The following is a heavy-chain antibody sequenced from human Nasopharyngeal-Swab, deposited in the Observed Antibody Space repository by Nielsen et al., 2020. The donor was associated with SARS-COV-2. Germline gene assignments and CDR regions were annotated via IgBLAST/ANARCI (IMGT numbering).Heavy chain of an antibody. Sequence: WIPQPPGKGLEWGANIKQDGSEKYYVDSVKRRFITARDNAKKSLYLQMNSLRAEAAAFYYCTSNETTYFDFWSCYYYYFDYWGQGTPVTVSS. CDR3: TSNETTYFDFWSCYYYYFDY. D-gene: IGHD3-3*01. J-gene: IGHJ4*02. V-gene: IGHV3-7*01. CDR2: IKQDGSEK.